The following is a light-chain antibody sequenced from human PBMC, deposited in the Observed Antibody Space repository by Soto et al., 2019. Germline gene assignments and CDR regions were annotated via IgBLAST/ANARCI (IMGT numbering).Light chain of an antibody. J-gene: IGKJ1*01. V-gene: IGKV1-39*01. CDR1: QSISRY. CDR3: QQSYSTPPT. Sequence: DIQMTQSPSSLSASVGDRVTITCRASQSISRYLNWYQQKSGNAPKLLIYSATSLQSGVPSRFSGSGSGTDFTLTISSLQPEDFATYYCQQSYSTPPTFGQGTQVDIK. CDR2: SAT.